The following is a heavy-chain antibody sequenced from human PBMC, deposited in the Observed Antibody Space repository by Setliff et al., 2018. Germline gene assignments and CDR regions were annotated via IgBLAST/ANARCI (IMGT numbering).Heavy chain of an antibody. J-gene: IGHJ4*02. D-gene: IGHD6-19*01. Sequence: ASVKVSCKASGYTFSRYGISWVRQAPGQGLEWMGWISAYNGNTNYAQKLQGRVTMTTDTSATTVYMELKSLRSDDTAVYYCVRSSAPQVVLAADFDFWGQGTPVTAPQ. V-gene: IGHV1-18*01. CDR1: GYTFSRYG. CDR2: ISAYNGNT. CDR3: VRSSAPQVVLAADFDF.